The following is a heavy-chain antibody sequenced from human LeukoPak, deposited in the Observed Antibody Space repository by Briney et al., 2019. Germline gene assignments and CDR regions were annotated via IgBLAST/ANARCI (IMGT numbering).Heavy chain of an antibody. Sequence: PSETLSLTCAVSGYSISSGYCWGWIRQPPGKGLEWIGSIYHSGSTYYNPSLKSRVTMSVDTSKNQFSLKLSSVTAADTAIYFCARDRNYDHAFDIWGQGTMVTVSS. CDR2: IYHSGST. CDR3: ARDRNYDHAFDI. V-gene: IGHV4-38-2*02. D-gene: IGHD3-22*01. CDR1: GYSISSGYC. J-gene: IGHJ3*02.